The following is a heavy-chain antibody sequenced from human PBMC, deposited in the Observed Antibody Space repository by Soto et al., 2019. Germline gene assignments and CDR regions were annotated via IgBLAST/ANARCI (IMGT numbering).Heavy chain of an antibody. CDR1: GGTFSSYA. Sequence: SVKVSCKASGGTFSSYAISWVRQAPGQGLEWMGGIIPIFGTANYAQKFQGRVTITADESTSTAYMELSSLRSEDTAVYFCARGIKYGAYSRWFDHWGQGTLVTVSS. J-gene: IGHJ5*02. CDR3: ARGIKYGAYSRWFDH. CDR2: IIPIFGTA. V-gene: IGHV1-69*13. D-gene: IGHD4-17*01.